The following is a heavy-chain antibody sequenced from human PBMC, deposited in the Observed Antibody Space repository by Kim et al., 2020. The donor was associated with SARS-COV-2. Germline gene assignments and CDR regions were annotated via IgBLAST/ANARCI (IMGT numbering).Heavy chain of an antibody. Sequence: YTRSRNNDNPSLRSRVTMSVDMSKNQFSLKLSSVTAADTAVYYCASALGHWGQGTLVTVSS. V-gene: IGHV4-4*07. D-gene: IGHD3-16*02. CDR3: ASALGH. J-gene: IGHJ4*02. CDR2: YTRSRN.